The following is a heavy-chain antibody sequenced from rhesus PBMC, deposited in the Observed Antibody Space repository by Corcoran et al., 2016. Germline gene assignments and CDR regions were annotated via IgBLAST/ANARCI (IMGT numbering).Heavy chain of an antibody. CDR3: ARDMLAAAGVS. Sequence: QVQLQESGPGLVKPSETLSLTCAVSGGSISSSNWWSWIRQPPGKGLEWIGDISGSCGSTYSNPSLKSRVTISTDTSKNQFSLKLSSVTAADAAVYYCARDMLAAAGVSWGQGVLVTVSS. D-gene: IGHD6-31*01. V-gene: IGHV4-65*01. J-gene: IGHJ4*01. CDR1: GGSISSSNW. CDR2: ISGSCGST.